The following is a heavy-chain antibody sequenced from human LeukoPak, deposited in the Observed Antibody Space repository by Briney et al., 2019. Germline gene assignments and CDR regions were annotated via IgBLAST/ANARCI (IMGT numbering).Heavy chain of an antibody. CDR3: ATFNCGGDCYLFDY. J-gene: IGHJ4*02. D-gene: IGHD2-21*02. CDR1: GFTFRNFW. Sequence: GGSLRLSCAASGFTFRNFWMSWVRQAPGKGLEWMANIKQDGSEKYYVDSVKGRFTISRDNAKNSLYLQMNSLRAEDTAVYYCATFNCGGDCYLFDYWGQGTLVTVSS. CDR2: IKQDGSEK. V-gene: IGHV3-7*01.